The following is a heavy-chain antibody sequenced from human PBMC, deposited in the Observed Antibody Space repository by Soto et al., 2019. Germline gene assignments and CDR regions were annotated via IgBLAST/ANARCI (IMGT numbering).Heavy chain of an antibody. CDR3: AREYLRWFDP. CDR2: IYHSGTT. CDR1: CASFTAYY. J-gene: IGHJ5*02. D-gene: IGHD3-9*01. Sequence: SETLSLTCTVSCASFTAYYWSWIRQPPGKGLEWIGYIYHSGTTTYNPSLKSRVTMSIDTSKNQVSLRLSSVTAADTAVYYCAREYLRWFDPWGQGTLVTVSS. V-gene: IGHV4-59*01.